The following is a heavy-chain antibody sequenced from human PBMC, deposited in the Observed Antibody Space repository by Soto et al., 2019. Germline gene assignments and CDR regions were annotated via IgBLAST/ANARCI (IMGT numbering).Heavy chain of an antibody. Sequence: ASVKVSCRASGGTFSSYAISWVRQAPGQGLEWVGGIIPIFGTANYAQKFQGRVTITADESTSTAYMELSSLRSEDTAVYYCAVVDIVATTRSGAYYYYYGMDVWGQGTTVTVSS. CDR1: GGTFSSYA. J-gene: IGHJ6*02. CDR2: IIPIFGTA. CDR3: AVVDIVATTRSGAYYYYYGMDV. V-gene: IGHV1-69*13. D-gene: IGHD5-12*01.